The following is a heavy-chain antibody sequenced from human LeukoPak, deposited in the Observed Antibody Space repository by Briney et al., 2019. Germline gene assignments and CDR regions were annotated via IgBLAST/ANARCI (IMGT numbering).Heavy chain of an antibody. CDR1: GFTFSNAW. V-gene: IGHV3-15*01. J-gene: IGHJ4*02. D-gene: IGHD6-13*01. CDR2: IKSKTDGGTT. Sequence: TTGGSLRLSCAASGFTFSNAWMSWVRQAPGKGLEWVGRIKSKTDGGTTDYAAPVKGRFTISRDDSKNTLYLQMNSLKTEDTAAYYCTTDSIAAAGLDYWGQGTLVTVSS. CDR3: TTDSIAAAGLDY.